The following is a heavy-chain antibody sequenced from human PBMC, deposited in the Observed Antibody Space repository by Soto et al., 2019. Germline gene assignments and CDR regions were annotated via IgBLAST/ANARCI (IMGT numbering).Heavy chain of an antibody. D-gene: IGHD3-22*01. J-gene: IGHJ4*02. CDR1: GFTFSSYA. CDR2: ISYDGSNK. CDR3: ARDRESSGWIDY. Sequence: QVQLVESGGGVVQPGRSLRLSCAASGFTFSSYAMHWVRQAPGKGLEWVAVISYDGSNKYYADSVKGRFTISRDNSKNTLYLQRSSLRAEDTGGYYCARDRESSGWIDYWGQGTLVSVSS. V-gene: IGHV3-30-3*01.